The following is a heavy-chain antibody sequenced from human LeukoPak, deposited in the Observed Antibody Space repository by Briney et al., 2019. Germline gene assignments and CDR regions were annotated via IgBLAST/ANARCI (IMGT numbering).Heavy chain of an antibody. V-gene: IGHV3-21*01. D-gene: IGHD2-2*02. CDR3: ARDHRDQLLYHNYYYYYMDV. CDR2: ISRSSSYI. Sequence: KSGGSLRLSCAASGFIFSSYSMNWVRQAPGKGLEWVSSISRSSSYIYYADSVKGRFTISRDNAKNSLYLQMNSLRAEDTAVYYCARDHRDQLLYHNYYYYYMDVWGKGTTVTVSS. CDR1: GFIFSSYS. J-gene: IGHJ6*03.